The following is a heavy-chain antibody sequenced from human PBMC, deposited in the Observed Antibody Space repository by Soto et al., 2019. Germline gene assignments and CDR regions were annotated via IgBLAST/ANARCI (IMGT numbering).Heavy chain of an antibody. V-gene: IGHV4-59*01. J-gene: IGHJ5*02. CDR3: ARSVVVVAATLSWFDP. CDR2: IYYSGST. D-gene: IGHD2-15*01. CDR1: GGSISSYY. Sequence: SETLSLTCTVSGGSISSYYWSWIRQPPGKGLEWIGYIYYSGSTNYNPSLKSRVTISVDTSKNQFSLKLSSVTAADTAVYYCARSVVVVAATLSWFDPWGQGTLVTVS.